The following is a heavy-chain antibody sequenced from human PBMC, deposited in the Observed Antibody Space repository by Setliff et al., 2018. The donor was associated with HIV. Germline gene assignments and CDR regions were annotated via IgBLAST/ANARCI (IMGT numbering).Heavy chain of an antibody. D-gene: IGHD6-13*01. CDR2: THSSGVT. J-gene: IGHJ6*03. CDR1: GASVSIYF. CDR3: ARGVAAAGALMDA. V-gene: IGHV4-4*07. Sequence: SVTLSLTCNVSGASVSIYFWVWIRQPAVKTLEWIGRTHSSGVTHYNPSLNSRVTLSLDTSKNQFSLEMTSVTAADTAVYYCARGVAAAGALMDAWGKGTTVTVSS.